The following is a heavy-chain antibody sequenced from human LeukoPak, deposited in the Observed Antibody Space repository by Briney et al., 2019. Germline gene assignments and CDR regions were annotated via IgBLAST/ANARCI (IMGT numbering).Heavy chain of an antibody. Sequence: SETLSLTCTVSGDSISSRSSYWGWFHQPPGKGLEWIASIYYSGSTFYNPSLKSRVIISLDTSKSQFSLGLTSVTAADTAVYYCARLHGSGSYYPKYWGQGTLVTVSS. J-gene: IGHJ4*02. CDR2: IYYSGST. D-gene: IGHD3-10*01. CDR3: ARLHGSGSYYPKY. CDR1: GDSISSRSSY. V-gene: IGHV4-39*07.